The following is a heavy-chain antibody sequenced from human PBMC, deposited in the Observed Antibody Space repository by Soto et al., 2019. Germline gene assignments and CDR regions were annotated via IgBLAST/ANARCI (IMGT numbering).Heavy chain of an antibody. CDR1: GFTFSSYG. V-gene: IGHV3-33*01. D-gene: IGHD4-17*01. CDR2: IWYDGSNK. CDR3: ARGSDYGSNYFDY. Sequence: QVQLVESGGGVVQPGRSLRLSCAASGFTFSSYGMHWVRQAPGKGLEWVAVIWYDGSNKYYADSVKGRFTISRDNSKNTLYLQMNSLRAEDTAVYYCARGSDYGSNYFDYWGQGTLVTVSS. J-gene: IGHJ4*02.